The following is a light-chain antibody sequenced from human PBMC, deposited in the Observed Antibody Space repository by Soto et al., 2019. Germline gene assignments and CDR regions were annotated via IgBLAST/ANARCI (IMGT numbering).Light chain of an antibody. Sequence: QSVLTQPASVSGSPGQSITISCTGTSSDVGGSTYVSWYQQHQGKAPELMIYEVTNRPSGVSDRFSGSKSGNTASLTISGLQAEDEADYYCSSYTSTNTPYVFGTGTKVTVL. V-gene: IGLV2-14*01. J-gene: IGLJ1*01. CDR3: SSYTSTNTPYV. CDR2: EVT. CDR1: SSDVGGSTY.